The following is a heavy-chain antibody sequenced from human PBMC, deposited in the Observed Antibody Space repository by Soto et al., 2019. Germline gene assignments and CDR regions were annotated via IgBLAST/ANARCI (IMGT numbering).Heavy chain of an antibody. Sequence: ASVKVSCKASGYTFTGYYMHWVRQAPGQGLEWMGWINPNSGGTNYAQKFQGWVTMTRDTSISTAYMELSRLRSDDTAVYYCARDSTIAAQRGAFDYWGQGTLVTVSS. CDR3: ARDSTIAAQRGAFDY. D-gene: IGHD6-6*01. CDR2: INPNSGGT. J-gene: IGHJ4*02. CDR1: GYTFTGYY. V-gene: IGHV1-2*04.